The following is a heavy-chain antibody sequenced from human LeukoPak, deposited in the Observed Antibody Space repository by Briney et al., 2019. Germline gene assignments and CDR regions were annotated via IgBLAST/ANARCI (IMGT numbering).Heavy chain of an antibody. V-gene: IGHV3-7*03. CDR1: GFTFSNYW. J-gene: IGHJ4*02. CDR3: ARGVWSGSSGYLRPIATPQLYYFDY. CDR2: IKKDGSEK. Sequence: PGGSLRLSCAASGFTFSNYWMSWVRQAPGKGLEWVANIKKDGSEKYYVDSVKGRFTISRDNAKNSLYLQMNSLRAEDTAVYYCARGVWSGSSGYLRPIATPQLYYFDYWGQGTLVTVSS. D-gene: IGHD3-22*01.